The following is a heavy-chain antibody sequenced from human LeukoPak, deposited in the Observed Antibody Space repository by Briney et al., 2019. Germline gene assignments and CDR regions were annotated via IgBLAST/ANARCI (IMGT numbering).Heavy chain of an antibody. Sequence: GGSLRLSCAASGFTLCEDAIDAGRQAPGKGLEWVAVISYDGNNKYYAASVKGRFTISRDNSKNTLYLQMTSLRAEDAAVHYRARPWGSRQLRLHSDCWGRGTLVTVSS. CDR2: ISYDGNNK. CDR3: ARPWGSRQLRLHSDC. D-gene: IGHD5-18*01. CDR1: GFTLCEDA. J-gene: IGHJ4*02. V-gene: IGHV3-30-3*01.